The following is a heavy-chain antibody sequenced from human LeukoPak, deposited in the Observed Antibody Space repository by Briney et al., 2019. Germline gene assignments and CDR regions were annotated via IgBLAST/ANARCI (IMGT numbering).Heavy chain of an antibody. V-gene: IGHV4-59*01. D-gene: IGHD6-13*01. CDR3: ASWRAAAGHSYWYFDL. J-gene: IGHJ2*01. CDR1: GGSISSYY. CDR2: IYYSGST. Sequence: SETLYLTCTVSGGSISSYYWSWIRQPPGKGLEWIGYIYYSGSTNYNPSLKSRVTISVDTSKNQFSLKLSSVTAADTAVYYCASWRAAAGHSYWYFDLWGRGTLVTVSS.